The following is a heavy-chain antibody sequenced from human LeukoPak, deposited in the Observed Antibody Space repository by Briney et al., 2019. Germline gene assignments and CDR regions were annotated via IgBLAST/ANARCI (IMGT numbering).Heavy chain of an antibody. J-gene: IGHJ5*02. D-gene: IGHD6-13*01. CDR3: ARPHRAGWFDP. Sequence: SETLSLTCTVSGNSISSGDNYWSWIRQPAGKGLEWIGRIYTSGSTYYNPSLKSRVTISVDTSKNQFSLKLSSVTAADTAVYYCARPHRAGWFDPWGQGTLVTVSS. CDR1: GNSISSGDNY. V-gene: IGHV4-61*02. CDR2: IYTSGST.